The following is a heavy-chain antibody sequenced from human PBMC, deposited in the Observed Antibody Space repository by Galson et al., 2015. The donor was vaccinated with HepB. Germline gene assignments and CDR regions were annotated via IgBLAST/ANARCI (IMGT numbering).Heavy chain of an antibody. D-gene: IGHD3-3*01. J-gene: IGHJ5*02. CDR2: ISWNSGSI. CDR1: GFTFDDYA. CDR3: AKDLAFGDFWSGSFDP. Sequence: SLRLSCAASGFTFDDYAMHWVRQAPGKGLEWVSGISWNSGSIGYADSVKGRFTISRDNAKNSLYLQMNSLRAEDTALYYCAKDLAFGDFWSGSFDPWGQGTLVTVSS. V-gene: IGHV3-9*01.